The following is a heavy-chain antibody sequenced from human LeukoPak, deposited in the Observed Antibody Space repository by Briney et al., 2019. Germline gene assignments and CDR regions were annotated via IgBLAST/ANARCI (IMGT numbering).Heavy chain of an antibody. J-gene: IGHJ4*02. Sequence: GGSLRLSCAASGFTFSSYGMHWVRQAPGKGLEWVAVIWYDGSNKYYADSVKGRFTISRDNSKNTLYLQMNSLRAEDTAVYYCARDQTYCYDSSGYYYPTFWGQGTLVTVSS. CDR2: IWYDGSNK. CDR3: ARDQTYCYDSSGYYYPTF. D-gene: IGHD3-22*01. V-gene: IGHV3-33*01. CDR1: GFTFSSYG.